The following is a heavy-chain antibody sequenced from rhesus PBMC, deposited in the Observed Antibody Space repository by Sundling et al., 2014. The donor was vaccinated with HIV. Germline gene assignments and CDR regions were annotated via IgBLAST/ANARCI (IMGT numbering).Heavy chain of an antibody. CDR3: ATPVDTVGTLTPDY. Sequence: EVQLVESGGGLVQPGGSLRLSCAASGFTFSSYDMCWVRQAPGKGLVWISGISSSGGSTYYADSVKGRFTISRDNSKNTLSLQMDSLTTEDTAVYYCATPVDTVGTLTPDYWGQGVLVTVSS. V-gene: IGHV3S42*01. CDR2: ISSSGGST. D-gene: IGHD5-24*01. CDR1: GFTFSSYD. J-gene: IGHJ4*01.